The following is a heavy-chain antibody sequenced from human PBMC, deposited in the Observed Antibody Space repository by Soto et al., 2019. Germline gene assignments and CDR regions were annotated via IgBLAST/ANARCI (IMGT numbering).Heavy chain of an antibody. Sequence: GGSLRLSCAASGFTVSSNYMSWVRQAPGKGLEWVSVIYSDGSTYYEDSVKGRFTISRDNSKNTLYLQMNSLRAEDTAVYYCARERSSGWYDYWGQGTLVTVSS. CDR3: ARERSSGWYDY. CDR1: GFTVSSNY. D-gene: IGHD6-19*01. CDR2: IYSDGST. J-gene: IGHJ4*02. V-gene: IGHV3-66*01.